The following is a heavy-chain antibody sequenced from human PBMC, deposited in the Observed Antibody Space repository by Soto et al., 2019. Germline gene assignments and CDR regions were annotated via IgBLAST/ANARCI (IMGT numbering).Heavy chain of an antibody. D-gene: IGHD3-10*01. CDR1: GFTFSSYA. CDR2: ISYDGSNK. Sequence: QVQLVESGGGVVQPGRSLRLSCAASGFTFSSYAMHWVRQAPGKGLEWVAVISYDGSNKYYADSVKGRFTISRDNSKNTLYLQMNSLRAEDTAVYYCARDLLRYYYGSGSYTILGYWGQGTLVTVSS. CDR3: ARDLLRYYYGSGSYTILGY. J-gene: IGHJ4*02. V-gene: IGHV3-30-3*01.